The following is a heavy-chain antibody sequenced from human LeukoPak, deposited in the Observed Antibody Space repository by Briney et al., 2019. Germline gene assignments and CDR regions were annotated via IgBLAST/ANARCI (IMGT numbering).Heavy chain of an antibody. Sequence: GGSLRLSCAASGFTFSSYSMNWVRQAPGKGLEWVSSISSSSSYIYYADSVKGRFTISRDNAKNSLYLQMNSLRAEDTAVYYCARDRISSGSYYYFYYLDLWGKGTTVTVSS. D-gene: IGHD1-26*01. CDR1: GFTFSSYS. CDR2: ISSSSSYI. J-gene: IGHJ6*03. V-gene: IGHV3-21*01. CDR3: ARDRISSGSYYYFYYLDL.